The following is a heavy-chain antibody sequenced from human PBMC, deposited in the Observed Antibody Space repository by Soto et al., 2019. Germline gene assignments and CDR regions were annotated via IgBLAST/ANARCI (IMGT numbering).Heavy chain of an antibody. CDR3: ARASKYYDSSGINAFDI. Sequence: SVKVSCKASGCTFSSYAISWVRQAPGQGLEWMGGIIPIFGTANYAQKFQGRVTITADESTSTAYMELSSLRSEDTAVYYCARASKYYDSSGINAFDIWGQGTIVTVSS. D-gene: IGHD3-22*01. J-gene: IGHJ3*02. V-gene: IGHV1-69*13. CDR1: GCTFSSYA. CDR2: IIPIFGTA.